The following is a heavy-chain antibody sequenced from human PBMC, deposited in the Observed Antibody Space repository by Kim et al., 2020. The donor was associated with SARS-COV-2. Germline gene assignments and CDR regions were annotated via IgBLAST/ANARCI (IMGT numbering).Heavy chain of an antibody. CDR3: AKATPSSGWLHYFDY. J-gene: IGHJ4*02. CDR2: ISDSGSST. V-gene: IGHV3-23*01. Sequence: GGSLRLSCAASGFSFSSSAVSWVRQAPGKGLEWVSTISDSGSSTYYADSVKGRFTISRDNSKNTLYLQMNTLRAEDTAVYYCAKATPSSGWLHYFDYWGQGTLVTVSS. CDR1: GFSFSSSA. D-gene: IGHD6-19*01.